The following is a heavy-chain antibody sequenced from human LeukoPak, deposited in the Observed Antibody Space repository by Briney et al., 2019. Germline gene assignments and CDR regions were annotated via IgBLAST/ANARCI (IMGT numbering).Heavy chain of an antibody. CDR2: IYSGGST. J-gene: IGHJ6*02. CDR3: ARGRSTSVSYYYGMDV. Sequence: GGSLRLSCAASGFTVSSNYMSWVRRAPGKGLEWVSVIYSGGSTYYADSVKGRFTISRDNSKNTLYLQMNSLRAEDTAVYYCARGRSTSVSYYYGMDVWGQGTTVTVSS. D-gene: IGHD2-2*01. CDR1: GFTVSSNY. V-gene: IGHV3-53*01.